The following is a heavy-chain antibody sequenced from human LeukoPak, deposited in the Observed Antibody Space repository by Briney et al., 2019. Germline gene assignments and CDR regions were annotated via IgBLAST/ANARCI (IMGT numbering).Heavy chain of an antibody. J-gene: IGHJ3*02. CDR1: GGTFSSYA. CDR3: ARARTCNYYGSSGYCHDAFDI. Sequence: ASVKVSCKASGGTFSSYAISWVRQAPGQGLEWMGRIIPILGIANYAQKFQGRVTITADKSTSTAYMELSSLRSEDTAVYYCARARTCNYYGSSGYCHDAFDIWGQGTMVTVSS. D-gene: IGHD3-22*01. V-gene: IGHV1-69*04. CDR2: IIPILGIA.